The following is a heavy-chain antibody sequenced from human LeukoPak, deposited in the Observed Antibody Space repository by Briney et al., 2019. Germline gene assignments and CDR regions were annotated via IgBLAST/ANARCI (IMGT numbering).Heavy chain of an antibody. CDR1: GFNFSNYE. V-gene: IGHV3-48*03. J-gene: IGHJ4*02. CDR3: VRDNDWAFDY. CDR2: ISPRSDII. D-gene: IGHD2-21*01. Sequence: PGGSLRLSCAAFGFNFSNYEMSWVRQAPGKGLEWVSHISPRSDIISYADSVKGRFTISRDNAKNSLYLHMNSLRADDMAVYYCVRDNDWAFDYWGQGTLVPVSS.